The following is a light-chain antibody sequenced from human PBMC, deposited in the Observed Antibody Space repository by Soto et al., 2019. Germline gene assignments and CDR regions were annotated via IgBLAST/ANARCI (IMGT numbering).Light chain of an antibody. V-gene: IGKV3-11*01. CDR1: QSVSSY. Sequence: EIVLTQSPATLSLSPGEIATLSCRASQSVSSYLSCYQQKPGQAPRLLIYDASNRATGLPARFSGSGSGTDINLTISSLEPEDFAVYYCQQSSNWPLPFGGGTQVEIK. CDR3: QQSSNWPLP. J-gene: IGKJ4*01. CDR2: DAS.